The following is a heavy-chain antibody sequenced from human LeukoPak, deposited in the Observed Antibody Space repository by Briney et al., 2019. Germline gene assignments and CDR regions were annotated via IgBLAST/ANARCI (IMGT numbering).Heavy chain of an antibody. CDR1: GFTFSTYN. CDR2: ITSSSSYI. J-gene: IGHJ4*02. D-gene: IGHD5-18*01. V-gene: IGHV3-21*01. Sequence: GGSLRLSCAASGFTFSTYNMNWVRQAPGKGLEWVSSITSSSSYIYYADSVKGRFTISRDNAKNSLYLQMNSLRAEDTAVYYCARRATTERGHSYGLDYWGQGTLVTVSS. CDR3: ARRATTERGHSYGLDY.